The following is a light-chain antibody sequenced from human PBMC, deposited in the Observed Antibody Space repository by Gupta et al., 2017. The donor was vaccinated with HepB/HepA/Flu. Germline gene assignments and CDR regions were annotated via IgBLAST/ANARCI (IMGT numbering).Light chain of an antibody. J-gene: IGKJ3*01. CDR2: GAS. Sequence: EIVLTQSPGTLSLSPGERGTLSCRASQSVSGHYLAWYQQKPGQAPRLIIYGASNKATGSTDRFCGRGDVKDLTRTSSIREDEDCAVYYMQHYYTSHTFGCGTKVDIK. CDR1: QSVSGHY. V-gene: IGKV3-20*01. CDR3: QHYYTSHT.